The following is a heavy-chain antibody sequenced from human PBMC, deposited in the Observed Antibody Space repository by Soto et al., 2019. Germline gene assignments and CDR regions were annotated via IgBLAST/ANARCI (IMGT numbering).Heavy chain of an antibody. J-gene: IGHJ4*02. CDR1: GFTFSSYS. CDR3: AKYYDILTGYSQLDY. V-gene: IGHV3-48*01. CDR2: ISSSSSTI. Sequence: GGSLRLSCAASGFTFSSYSMNWVRQAPGKGLEWVSYISSSSSTIYYADSVKGRFTISRDNAKNSLYLQMNSLRAEDTAVYYCAKYYDILTGYSQLDYWGQGTLVTVS. D-gene: IGHD3-9*01.